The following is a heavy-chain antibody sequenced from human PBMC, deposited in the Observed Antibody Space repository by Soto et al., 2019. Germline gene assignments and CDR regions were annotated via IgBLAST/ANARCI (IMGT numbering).Heavy chain of an antibody. CDR2: ISAYNGNT. CDR3: AASGYYYVDYYYYYGMDV. D-gene: IGHD3-22*01. CDR1: GYTFTSYG. J-gene: IGHJ6*02. Sequence: ASVKVSCKASGYTFTSYGISWVRQAPGQGLEWMGWISAYNGNTNYAQKLQGRVTMTTDTSTSTAYMELRSLRSEDMAVYYCAASGYYYVDYYYYYGMDVWGQGTTVTVSS. V-gene: IGHV1-18*03.